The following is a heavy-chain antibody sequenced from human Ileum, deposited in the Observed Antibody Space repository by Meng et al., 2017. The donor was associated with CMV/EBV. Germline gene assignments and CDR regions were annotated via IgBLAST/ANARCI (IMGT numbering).Heavy chain of an antibody. Sequence: VHPQHGGKGNIKPSGNLSLMCAFYSWAFSEYKWPWIRQPPWKGLEWIGEISHVGDTNYNPSLRGRVTISVDMSKKQFSLNLASVTAADTAIYYCARASPQRRFLSYWGQGTLVTVSS. CDR1: SWAFSEYK. J-gene: IGHJ4*02. CDR3: ARASPQRRFLSY. D-gene: IGHD3-3*01. V-gene: IGHV4-34*01. CDR2: ISHVGDT.